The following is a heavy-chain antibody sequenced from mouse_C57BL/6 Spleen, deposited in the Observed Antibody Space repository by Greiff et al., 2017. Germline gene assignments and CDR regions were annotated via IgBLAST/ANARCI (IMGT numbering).Heavy chain of an antibody. D-gene: IGHD2-4*01. J-gene: IGHJ4*01. CDR3: ARHDYDDGLYAMDD. Sequence: EVKLVESGGDLVKPGGSLKLSCAASGFTFSSYGMSWVRQTPDKRLEWVATISSGGSYTYYPDSVKGRFTISRDNAKNTLYLQMSSLKSEDTAMYYCARHDYDDGLYAMDDWGQGTSVTVSS. CDR2: ISSGGSYT. V-gene: IGHV5-6*01. CDR1: GFTFSSYG.